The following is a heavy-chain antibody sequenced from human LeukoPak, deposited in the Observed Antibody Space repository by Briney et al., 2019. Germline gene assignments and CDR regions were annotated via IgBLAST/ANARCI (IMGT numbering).Heavy chain of an antibody. CDR3: ARDFRSLHDYFDY. D-gene: IGHD3-3*01. Sequence: GGSLRLSCAASGFSFSSYTMNWVRQAPEKGLEWVSSISSSSSYIYYTDSVKGRFTISRDNAKNSLYLQMNSLRAEDTAVYYCARDFRSLHDYFDYWGQGTLVTVSS. CDR1: GFSFSSYT. CDR2: ISSSSSYI. V-gene: IGHV3-21*01. J-gene: IGHJ4*02.